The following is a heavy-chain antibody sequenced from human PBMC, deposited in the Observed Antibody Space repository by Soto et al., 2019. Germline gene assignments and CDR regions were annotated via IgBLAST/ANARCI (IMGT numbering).Heavy chain of an antibody. CDR3: ARVGGGYDSHFDY. CDR2: IYYSGST. Sequence: ETLSLTCTVSGGSISSYYWSWIRQPPGKGLEWIGYIYYSGSTNYNPSLKSRVTISVDTSKNQFSLKLSSVTAADTAVYYCARVGGGYDSHFDYWGQGTLVTVSS. V-gene: IGHV4-59*01. J-gene: IGHJ4*02. CDR1: GGSISSYY. D-gene: IGHD5-12*01.